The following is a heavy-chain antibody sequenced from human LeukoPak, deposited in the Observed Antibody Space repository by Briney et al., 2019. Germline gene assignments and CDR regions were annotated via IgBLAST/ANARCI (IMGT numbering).Heavy chain of an antibody. CDR1: GFTFSSYW. V-gene: IGHV3-30*18. Sequence: PGGSLRLSCAASGFTFSSYWMSWVRQAPGKGLEWVAVISYDGSNKYYADSVKGRFTISRDNSKNTLYLQMNSLRAEDTAVYYCAKDLGDYYDSSGYFDYWGQGTLVTVSS. J-gene: IGHJ4*02. CDR3: AKDLGDYYDSSGYFDY. D-gene: IGHD3-22*01. CDR2: ISYDGSNK.